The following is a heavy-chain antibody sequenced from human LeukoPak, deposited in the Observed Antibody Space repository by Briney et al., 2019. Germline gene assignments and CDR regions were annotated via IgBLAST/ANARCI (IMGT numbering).Heavy chain of an antibody. Sequence: GGSLRLSCAASGFTFSNYWMHWVRQVPGKGVVWVSRINPGGSSTTYADSVKGRFTIFRDNAKNTLYLQMNSLRAEDTAVYYCARSNQADDYWGQGTLVTVSS. CDR2: INPGGSST. D-gene: IGHD4-11*01. V-gene: IGHV3-74*01. CDR3: ARSNQADDY. CDR1: GFTFSNYW. J-gene: IGHJ4*02.